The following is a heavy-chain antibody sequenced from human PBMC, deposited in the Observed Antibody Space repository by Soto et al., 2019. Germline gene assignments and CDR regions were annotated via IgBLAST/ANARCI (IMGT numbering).Heavy chain of an antibody. V-gene: IGHV3-30*03. CDR1: GFTFSSYG. CDR2: ISYDGNVK. Sequence: PGGSLRLSCAASGFTFSSYGMHWVRQAPGKGLEWVAVISYDGNVKYYADSVKGRFTISRDNSKNTLYLQMDSLRAEDTAVYYWARGPSTVATWLDYWGQGTLVTVSS. J-gene: IGHJ4*02. D-gene: IGHD4-17*01. CDR3: ARGPSTVATWLDY.